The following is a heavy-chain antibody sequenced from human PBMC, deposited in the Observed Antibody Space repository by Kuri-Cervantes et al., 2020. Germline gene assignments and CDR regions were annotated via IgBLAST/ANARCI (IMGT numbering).Heavy chain of an antibody. D-gene: IGHD3-22*01. V-gene: IGHV3-11*04. CDR3: ARGNTYYYDSSGYSYFDY. J-gene: IGHJ4*02. CDR2: ISSSGSTI. CDR1: GFTFSDYY. Sequence: GGSLRLSCAASGFTFSDYYMSWIRQAPGKGLEWVSSISSSGSTIYYADSVKGRFTISRDNAKNSLYLQMNSLRAEDTAVYYCARGNTYYYDSSGYSYFDYWGQGTLVTDSS.